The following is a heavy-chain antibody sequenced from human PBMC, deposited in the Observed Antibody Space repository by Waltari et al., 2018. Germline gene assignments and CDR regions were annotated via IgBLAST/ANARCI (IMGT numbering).Heavy chain of an antibody. J-gene: IGHJ4*02. D-gene: IGHD3-3*01. CDR3: ARDPPSMVAIIPKDDY. V-gene: IGHV1-2*06. Sequence: QVQLVQSGAEVKKPGASVKVSCKVSGYTFTGYYMHWVRQAPGQGLEWMGRINPNSGGTNYAQKFQGRVTMTRDMSISTAYMELSRLRSDDTAVYYCARDPPSMVAIIPKDDYWGQGTLVTVSS. CDR2: INPNSGGT. CDR1: GYTFTGYY.